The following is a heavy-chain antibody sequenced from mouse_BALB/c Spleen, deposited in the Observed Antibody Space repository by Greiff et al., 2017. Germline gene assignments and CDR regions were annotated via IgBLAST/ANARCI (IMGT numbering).Heavy chain of an antibody. D-gene: IGHD2-10*01. J-gene: IGHJ4*01. CDR3: ARTLLSYAMDY. CDR1: GYAFTNYL. V-gene: IGHV1-54*01. CDR2: INPGSGGT. Sequence: VQLQQSGAELVRPGTSVKVSCKASGYAFTNYLIEWVKQRPGQGLEWIGVINPGSGGTNYNEKFKGKATLTADKSSSTAYMQLSSLTSDDSAVYFCARTLLSYAMDYWGQGTSVTVSS.